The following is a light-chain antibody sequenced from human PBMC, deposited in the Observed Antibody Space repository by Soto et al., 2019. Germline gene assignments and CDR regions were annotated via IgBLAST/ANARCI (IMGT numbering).Light chain of an antibody. Sequence: QSVLTQPASVSGSPGQSITISCTGTSSDVGGYNYVSWYQQHPGKAPKRMIYDVSNRPSGVSNRFSGSKSGNTASLTISGLQAEDEADYYCSSHTSSSTPYVFGTGTKLTVL. CDR2: DVS. V-gene: IGLV2-14*01. J-gene: IGLJ1*01. CDR1: SSDVGGYNY. CDR3: SSHTSSSTPYV.